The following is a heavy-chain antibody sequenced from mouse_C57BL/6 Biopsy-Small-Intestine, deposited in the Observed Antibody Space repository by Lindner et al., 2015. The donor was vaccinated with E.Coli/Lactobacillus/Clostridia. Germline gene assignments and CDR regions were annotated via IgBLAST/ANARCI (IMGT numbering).Heavy chain of an antibody. V-gene: IGHV1-19*01. D-gene: IGHD2-1*01. CDR3: ARGKRVALVDYYDY. CDR2: ITPYNGAT. Sequence: SVKVSCKTSGYKFNVFGLSWVRQAPGQGLEWLGIITPYNGATDYAQKLQGRVTVTTDTSTSTAYMELRSLTSDDTAFYYCARGKRVALVDYYDYWGQGTLVTVSS. CDR1: GYKFNVFG. J-gene: IGHJ4*01.